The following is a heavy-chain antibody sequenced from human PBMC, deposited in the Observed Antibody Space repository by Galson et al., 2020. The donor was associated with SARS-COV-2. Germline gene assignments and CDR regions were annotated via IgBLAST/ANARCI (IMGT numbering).Heavy chain of an antibody. Sequence: SETLSLTCTVSGGSISSGGYYWSWIRQHPGKGLEWIGYIYYSGSTYYNPSLKSRVTISVDTSKNQFSLKLSSVTAADTAVYYCARDSGQRDYDILTGYYKNYGMDVWGQGTTVTVSS. CDR1: GGSISSGGYY. CDR3: ARDSGQRDYDILTGYYKNYGMDV. V-gene: IGHV4-31*03. CDR2: IYYSGST. J-gene: IGHJ6*02. D-gene: IGHD3-9*01.